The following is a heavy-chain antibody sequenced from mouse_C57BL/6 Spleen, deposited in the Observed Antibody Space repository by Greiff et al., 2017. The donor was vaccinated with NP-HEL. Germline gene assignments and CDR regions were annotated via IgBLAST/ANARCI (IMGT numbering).Heavy chain of an antibody. D-gene: IGHD2-4*01. CDR3: ARNYDYDGEFAY. J-gene: IGHJ3*01. CDR2: ISSGSSTI. CDR1: GFTFSDYG. Sequence: EVMLVESGGGLVKPGGSLKLSCAASGFTFSDYGMHWVRQAPEKGLEWVAYISSGSSTIYYADTVKGRFTISRDNAKNTLFLQMTSLRSEDTAMYYCARNYDYDGEFAYWGQGTLVTVSA. V-gene: IGHV5-17*01.